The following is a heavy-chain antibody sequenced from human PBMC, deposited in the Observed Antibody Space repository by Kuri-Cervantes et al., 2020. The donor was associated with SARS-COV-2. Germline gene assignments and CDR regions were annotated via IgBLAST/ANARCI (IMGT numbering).Heavy chain of an antibody. CDR1: GFTFSRYA. J-gene: IGHJ3*02. Sequence: GGSLRLSCAASGFTFSRYAMNWVRQAPGKGLEWVSLITASGGRTYSADSVKGRFTVSRDNSKNTLYLQMNSLRAEDTAVYYCARRLVLWFGEYHDAFDIWGQGTMVTVSS. CDR3: ARRLVLWFGEYHDAFDI. CDR2: ITASGGRT. D-gene: IGHD3-10*01. V-gene: IGHV3-23*01.